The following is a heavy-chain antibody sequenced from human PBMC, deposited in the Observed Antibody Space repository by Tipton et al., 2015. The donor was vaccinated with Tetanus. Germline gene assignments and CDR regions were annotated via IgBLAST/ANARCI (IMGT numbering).Heavy chain of an antibody. Sequence: TASGFIFSSYGIHWVRQAPGKGLEWVAVSWYDGTDKYYADSVKGRFTISRDNSKNTLYLQMNSLRAEDTAVYYCAREADCSGGSCFSGDFDNWGQGTQVPASS. D-gene: IGHD2-15*01. CDR3: AREADCSGGSCFSGDFDN. V-gene: IGHV3-33*01. J-gene: IGHJ4*02. CDR1: GFIFSSYG. CDR2: SWYDGTDK.